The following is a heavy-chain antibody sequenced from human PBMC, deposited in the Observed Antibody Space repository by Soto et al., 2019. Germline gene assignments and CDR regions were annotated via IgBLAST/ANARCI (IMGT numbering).Heavy chain of an antibody. V-gene: IGHV1-46*01. CDR3: VRVPYSLDI. CDR1: GYPFTSFF. D-gene: IGHD2-15*01. Sequence: QLVQSGAEVRSPGASVKISCTASGYPFTSFFIHWVRQAPGQGLEWVGVINPRGGSPNYAQKFQGRLTLTRDTSSTTVYLDLSSLKSEDTALYFCVRVPYSLDIWGQGTLVTVSS. J-gene: IGHJ4*02. CDR2: INPRGGSP.